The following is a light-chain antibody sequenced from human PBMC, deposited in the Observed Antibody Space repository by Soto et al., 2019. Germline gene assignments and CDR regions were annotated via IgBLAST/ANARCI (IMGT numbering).Light chain of an antibody. J-gene: IGLJ1*01. CDR1: SSDVGRYNY. CDR3: SSYTSSSTLYA. Sequence: QSVLTQPASVSGSPGQSITISCTGTSSDVGRYNYVSWYQQHPGKAPKLMIHDVSNRPSGVSDRFSGSKSGNTASLTISGRQADDEADYYCSSYTSSSTLYAFGTGTKLTVL. V-gene: IGLV2-14*01. CDR2: DVS.